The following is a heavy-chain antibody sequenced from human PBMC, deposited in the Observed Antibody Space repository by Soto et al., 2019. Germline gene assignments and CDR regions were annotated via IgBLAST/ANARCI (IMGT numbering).Heavy chain of an antibody. V-gene: IGHV4-59*01. D-gene: IGHD1-26*01. Sequence: QVQLQESGPGLVKPSETLSLTCTVSGGSISSYYWSWIRQPPGKGLEWIGYIYYSGSTNYNPSLKSRVTIAVATSKNRCSLKLNSVTAADRAVYYCARDRYSGSFNCFDPWCEGTLVTVSS. CDR3: ARDRYSGSFNCFDP. CDR1: GGSISSYY. J-gene: IGHJ5*02. CDR2: IYYSGST.